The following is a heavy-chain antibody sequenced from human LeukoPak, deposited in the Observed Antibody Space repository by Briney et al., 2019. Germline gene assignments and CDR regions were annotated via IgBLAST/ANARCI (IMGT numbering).Heavy chain of an antibody. Sequence: GGSLRLSCTTSGFTFSSYTMNWVRQAPGKGLGWVSSISSSSSDIYYADSVKGRFTIFRDNAKNSVYLQMNSLRAEDTAVYYCARAMAVPANNDYWGQGTLVTVSS. V-gene: IGHV3-21*01. CDR1: GFTFSSYT. CDR2: ISSSSSDI. J-gene: IGHJ4*02. CDR3: ARAMAVPANNDY. D-gene: IGHD5-24*01.